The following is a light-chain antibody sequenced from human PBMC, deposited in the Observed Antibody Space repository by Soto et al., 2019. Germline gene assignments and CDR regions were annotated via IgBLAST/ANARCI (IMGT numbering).Light chain of an antibody. CDR2: EVS. CDR3: AAWDDSLNGYV. Sequence: QSALTQPASVSASPGQSITISCTGTSSDIGGYIYVSWYQHHPGKAPRLMIYEVSSRPSGVSNRFSGSKSGNTASLTISGLQAEDEADYYCAAWDDSLNGYVFGTGTKLTVL. J-gene: IGLJ1*01. CDR1: SSDIGGYIY. V-gene: IGLV2-14*01.